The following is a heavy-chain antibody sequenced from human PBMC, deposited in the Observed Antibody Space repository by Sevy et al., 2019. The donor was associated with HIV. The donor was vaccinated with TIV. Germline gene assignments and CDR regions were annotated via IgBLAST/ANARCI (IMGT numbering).Heavy chain of an antibody. CDR2: INEDGSFS. CDR3: AKDHDNNWFDP. D-gene: IGHD3-9*01. CDR1: GFTFRNYW. Sequence: GGSLRLSCAASGFTFRNYWMHWVRQGPGKGLEWVSRINEDGSFSDYADSMKGRFTISRDNSKNTLYLQMNSLRAEDTAIYFCAKDHDNNWFDPWGQGTLVTVSS. J-gene: IGHJ5*02. V-gene: IGHV3-74*01.